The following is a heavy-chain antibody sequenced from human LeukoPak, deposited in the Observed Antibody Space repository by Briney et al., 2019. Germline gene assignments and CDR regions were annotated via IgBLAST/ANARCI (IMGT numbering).Heavy chain of an antibody. CDR2: ISTYNGDT. D-gene: IGHD6-19*01. Sequence: ASVKVSCKASGYTFTGYYMHWVRQAPGQRLEWMGWISTYNGDTNYAQKFQGRVTMTTDTSTSTAYMELRSLRSDDTAVYYCARDPSNTSGWYIYFDYWGQGTLVTVS. J-gene: IGHJ4*02. CDR1: GYTFTGYY. V-gene: IGHV1-18*04. CDR3: ARDPSNTSGWYIYFDY.